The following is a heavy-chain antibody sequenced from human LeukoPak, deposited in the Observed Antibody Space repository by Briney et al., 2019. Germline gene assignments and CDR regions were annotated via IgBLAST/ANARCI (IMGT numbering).Heavy chain of an antibody. CDR1: GFTFSSYS. Sequence: PGGSLRLSCAASGFTFSSYSMNWVRQAPGKGLEWVSSISSSSSYIYYADTVKGRFTISRDNAKNSLYLQMNSLRAEDTAVYYCARDCSSTSCNQRGCYFDYWGQGTLVTVSS. D-gene: IGHD2-2*01. J-gene: IGHJ4*02. V-gene: IGHV3-21*01. CDR2: ISSSSSYI. CDR3: ARDCSSTSCNQRGCYFDY.